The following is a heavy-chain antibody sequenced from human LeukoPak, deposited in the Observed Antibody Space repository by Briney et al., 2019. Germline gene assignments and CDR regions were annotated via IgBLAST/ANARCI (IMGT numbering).Heavy chain of an antibody. CDR1: GVTFSSYS. D-gene: IGHD3-22*01. Sequence: PGGSLRLSCAASGVTFSSYSFNWVRQAPGKGLEWVSSITPTSSYIYYADSVKGRFTISRDNAKNSLYLQMNSLRAEDTAVYYWARLRCNNDNSGYYYYYDYWGQGTLVTVSS. J-gene: IGHJ4*02. V-gene: IGHV3-21*01. CDR3: ARLRCNNDNSGYYYYYDY. CDR2: ITPTSSYI.